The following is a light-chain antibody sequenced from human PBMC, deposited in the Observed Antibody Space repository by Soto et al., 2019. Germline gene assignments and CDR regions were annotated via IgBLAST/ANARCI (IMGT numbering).Light chain of an antibody. Sequence: DIVLTQSPGTLSLSPGERATLSCRASQTVRDGYLAWYQQKPGQAPRLFIYGASARATGIPDRFSGSGSGTDFTLTISGLEPEDFGVYYCQQYGVSMFTFGQGTKLEIK. V-gene: IGKV3-20*01. CDR3: QQYGVSMFT. J-gene: IGKJ2*01. CDR2: GAS. CDR1: QTVRDGY.